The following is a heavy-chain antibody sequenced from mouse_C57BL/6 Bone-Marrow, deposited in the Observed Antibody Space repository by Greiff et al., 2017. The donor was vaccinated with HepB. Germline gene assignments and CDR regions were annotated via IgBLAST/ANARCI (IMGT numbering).Heavy chain of an antibody. CDR1: GYTFTGYW. Sequence: QVQLQQSGAELMKPGASVKLSCKATGYTFTGYWIEWVKQRPGHGLEWIGEILPGSGSTNYNEKFKGKATFTADTSSNTAYMQLSSLTTEDSAIYYCARSGEGYCGSSYGFAYWGQGTLVTVSA. D-gene: IGHD1-1*01. CDR3: ARSGEGYCGSSYGFAY. J-gene: IGHJ3*01. CDR2: ILPGSGST. V-gene: IGHV1-9*01.